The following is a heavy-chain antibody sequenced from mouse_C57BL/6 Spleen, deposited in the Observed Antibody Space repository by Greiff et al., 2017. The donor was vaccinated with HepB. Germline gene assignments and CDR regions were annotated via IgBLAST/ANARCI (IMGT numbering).Heavy chain of an antibody. Sequence: QVQLQQSGPELVKPGASVKLSCKASGYTFTSYDINWVKQRPGQGLEWIGWIYPRDGSTKYNEKFKGKATLTVDTSSSTAYMELHSLTSEDSAVYFCAPSTMVTTPWFAYWGQGTLVTVSA. V-gene: IGHV1-85*01. CDR1: GYTFTSYD. D-gene: IGHD2-2*01. J-gene: IGHJ3*01. CDR2: IYPRDGST. CDR3: APSTMVTTPWFAY.